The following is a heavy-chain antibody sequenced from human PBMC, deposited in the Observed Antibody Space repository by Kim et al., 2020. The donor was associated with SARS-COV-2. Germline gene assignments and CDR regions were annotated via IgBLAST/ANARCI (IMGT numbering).Heavy chain of an antibody. V-gene: IGHV3-23*01. CDR1: GFTFRSYA. D-gene: IGHD2-2*01. J-gene: IGHJ4*02. CDR2: INENGGAT. CDR3: AKVPLLHCTSGSCYRPD. Sequence: GGSLRLSCVASGFTFRSYAMNWVRQAPGKGLEWVSTINENGGATYYADSVKGRFTISRDNPKNTLYLQMNSLRADDTAIYYCAKVPLLHCTSGSCYRPDWGQGSLVTVSS.